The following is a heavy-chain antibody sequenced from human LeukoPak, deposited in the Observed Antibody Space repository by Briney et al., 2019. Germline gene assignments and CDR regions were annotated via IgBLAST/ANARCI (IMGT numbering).Heavy chain of an antibody. Sequence: ASVKVSCKASGYTFTTYYMHWVRQAPGQGLEWIGTIKPGDSVTSYSQNFKGRVTMTRDMSTTTVYMEMTSLRSDDTAVYYCARDRKSEIGGAIAGHYMDVWGKGTTVTVSS. CDR1: GYTFTTYY. D-gene: IGHD3-16*02. J-gene: IGHJ6*03. CDR2: IKPGDSVT. V-gene: IGHV1-46*01. CDR3: ARDRKSEIGGAIAGHYMDV.